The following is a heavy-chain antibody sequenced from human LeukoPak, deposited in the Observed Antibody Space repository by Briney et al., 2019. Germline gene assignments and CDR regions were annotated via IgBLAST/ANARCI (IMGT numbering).Heavy chain of an antibody. D-gene: IGHD3-10*01. CDR3: ARGQGFGEFQRD. V-gene: IGHV4-4*02. J-gene: IGHJ4*02. CDR2: IYYSGST. Sequence: SETLSLTCAVSGGSISSSNWWSWVRQPPGKGLEWIGSIYYSGSTYYNPSLKSRVTISVDTSKNQFSLKLSSVTAADTAVYYCARGQGFGEFQRDWGQGTLVTVSS. CDR1: GGSISSSNW.